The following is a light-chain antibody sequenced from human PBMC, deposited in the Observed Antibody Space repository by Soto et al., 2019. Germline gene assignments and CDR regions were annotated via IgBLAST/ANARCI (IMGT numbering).Light chain of an antibody. J-gene: IGKJ3*01. CDR1: QRISSY. CDR2: GAS. Sequence: DIQMTQSPSSLSASVGDRVTITCRASQRISSYLNWYQQKPGKAPKLLVYGASNLQTGVPSRFSGSGSGTDFTLTISSLQSEDFATYYCQQSFSSPFAFGPGTKVDIK. V-gene: IGKV1-39*01. CDR3: QQSFSSPFA.